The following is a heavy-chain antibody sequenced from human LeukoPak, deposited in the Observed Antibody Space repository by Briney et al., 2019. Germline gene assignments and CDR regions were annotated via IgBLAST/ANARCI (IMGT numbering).Heavy chain of an antibody. V-gene: IGHV4-59*11. CDR3: ARGTTVADAFDI. CDR1: GGSISSHY. J-gene: IGHJ3*02. D-gene: IGHD4-23*01. CDR2: IYYSGST. Sequence: PSETLSLTCTVSGGSISSHYWSWIRQPPGKGLEWIGYIYYSGSTNYNPSLKSRVTISVDTSKNQFSLKLSSVTAADTAVYYCARGTTVADAFDIWGQGTMVTVSS.